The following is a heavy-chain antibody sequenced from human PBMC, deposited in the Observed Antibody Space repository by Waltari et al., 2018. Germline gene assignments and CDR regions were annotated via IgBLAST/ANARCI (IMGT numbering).Heavy chain of an antibody. J-gene: IGHJ4*02. Sequence: QVQLVQSGAEVKKPGASVKVSCKASGYTFTGYYMHWVRQAPGQGIEWMGWINPNSGGTNNAQKVQGRVTMTRDTSISTANMGLSRLRSDDTAVYYCARVAGIYSSFPDFDYWGQGTLVTVSS. D-gene: IGHD6-6*01. CDR3: ARVAGIYSSFPDFDY. CDR1: GYTFTGYY. V-gene: IGHV1-2*02. CDR2: INPNSGGT.